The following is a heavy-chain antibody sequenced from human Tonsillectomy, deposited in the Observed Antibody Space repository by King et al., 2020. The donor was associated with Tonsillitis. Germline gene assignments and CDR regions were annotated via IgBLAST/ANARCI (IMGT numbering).Heavy chain of an antibody. V-gene: IGHV3-53*01. J-gene: IGHJ4*02. CDR3: ARDIMGATAGFDY. D-gene: IGHD1-26*01. Sequence: VQLVESGGGLIQPGGSLRLSCAASGFTVSSNYMTWVRQAPGKGLEWVSVIYSGGSTYYADSVKGRFTISRDNSKNTLYLQMNSLRAEDTAVYYCARDIMGATAGFDYWGQGTLVTVSS. CDR2: IYSGGST. CDR1: GFTVSSNY.